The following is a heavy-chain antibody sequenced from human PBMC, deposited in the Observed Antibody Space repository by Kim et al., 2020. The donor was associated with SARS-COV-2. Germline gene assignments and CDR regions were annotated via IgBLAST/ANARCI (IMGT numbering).Heavy chain of an antibody. CDR3: ARVLTTVTTEGGGY. V-gene: IGHV3-30*04. CDR1: GFTFSSYA. Sequence: GGSLRLSCAASGFTFSSYAMHWVRQAPGKGLEWVAVISYDGSNKYYVDSVKGRFTISRDNSKNTLYLQMNSLRAEDTAVYYCARVLTTVTTEGGGYWGQGTLVTVSS. CDR2: ISYDGSNK. D-gene: IGHD4-4*01. J-gene: IGHJ4*02.